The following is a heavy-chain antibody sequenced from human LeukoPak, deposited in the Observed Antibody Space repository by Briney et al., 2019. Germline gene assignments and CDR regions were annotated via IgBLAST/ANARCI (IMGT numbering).Heavy chain of an antibody. CDR3: ARGGKVLNTEIRGALVSRDGFEI. CDR2: INPNSGST. CDR1: GYTFTGYC. J-gene: IGHJ3*02. V-gene: IGHV1-2*02. Sequence: ASVKVSCKASGYTFTGYCLHWVRQAPGQGLEWVGWINPNSGSTKFAQKIQDRVTMTRDTSISTAYMELSRLRSDDTAVYYCARGGKVLNTEIRGALVSRDGFEIWGQGTMVTVSS. D-gene: IGHD3-10*01.